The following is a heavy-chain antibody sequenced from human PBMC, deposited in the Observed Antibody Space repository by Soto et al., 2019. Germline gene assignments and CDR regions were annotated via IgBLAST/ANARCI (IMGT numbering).Heavy chain of an antibody. D-gene: IGHD7-27*01. CDR3: AKDLLGPGRAYGMDV. CDR1: GFTFSSYG. Sequence: QVQLVASGGGVVQPGRSLRLSCAASGFTFSSYGMHWVRQAPGTGLEWVAVISYDGSNKYYADSVKGRFTISRDNSKNTLYLQMNILRAEDTAVYYCAKDLLGPGRAYGMDVWGQGTTVTFSS. V-gene: IGHV3-30*18. J-gene: IGHJ6*02. CDR2: ISYDGSNK.